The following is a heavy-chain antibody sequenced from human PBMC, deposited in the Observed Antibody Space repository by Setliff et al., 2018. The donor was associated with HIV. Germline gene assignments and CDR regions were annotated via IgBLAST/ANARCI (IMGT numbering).Heavy chain of an antibody. CDR3: ASTTYYYDSSGYNSWPLFDY. V-gene: IGHV4-4*02. J-gene: IGHJ4*02. D-gene: IGHD3-22*01. CDR1: GGSISSGNW. CDR2: IYHSGIT. Sequence: SETLSLTCAVSGGSISSGNWWSWVRQPPGKRLEWIGEIYHSGITNYNPSLKSRVTISVDKPKNQFSLKLSSVTAADTAVYYCASTTYYYDSSGYNSWPLFDYGGQGTLVTVSS.